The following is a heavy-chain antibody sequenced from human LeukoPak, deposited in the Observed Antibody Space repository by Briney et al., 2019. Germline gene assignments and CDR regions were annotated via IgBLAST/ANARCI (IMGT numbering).Heavy chain of an antibody. J-gene: IGHJ4*02. CDR3: ARDRDTAVTVDY. CDR1: GFTFSSYS. CDR2: ISSSSSYI. V-gene: IGHV3-21*01. Sequence: GGSLRLSCAASGFTFSSYSMNWVRQAPGKGLEWVSSISSSSSYIYYADSVKGRFTISRDNAKNSLYLQMNSLRAEDTAVYYCARDRDTAVTVDYWGQGTLVTVSP. D-gene: IGHD5-18*01.